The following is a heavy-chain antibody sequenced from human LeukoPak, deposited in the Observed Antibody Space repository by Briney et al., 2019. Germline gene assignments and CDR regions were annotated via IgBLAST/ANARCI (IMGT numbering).Heavy chain of an antibody. CDR1: GDSIGGSVDY. Sequence: KPSETLSLTCTVSGDSIGGSVDYWVWIRQPPRKGLEWIGSIFYSGRTYYNPSLKSRVTISVDTSKNQFSLKLTSVTAADTALYYCARQAGSGGCLGYWGQGTLVTVSS. CDR3: ARQAGSGGCLGY. J-gene: IGHJ4*02. V-gene: IGHV4-39*01. D-gene: IGHD3-10*01. CDR2: IFYSGRT.